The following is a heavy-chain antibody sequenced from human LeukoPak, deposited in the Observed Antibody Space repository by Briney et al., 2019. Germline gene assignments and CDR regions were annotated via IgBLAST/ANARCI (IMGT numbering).Heavy chain of an antibody. CDR2: ISRSSSYI. Sequence: PGGSLSLSCAASGFTFSSYSMIWVRQAPGKGLEWVSSISRSSSYIYYADSVKGRFTISRDNAKNSLYLQMNSLRAEDTAVYYCAREPQLRFLEWSHGYYYYYGMDVWGQRTTVTVSS. CDR1: GFTFSSYS. V-gene: IGHV3-21*01. D-gene: IGHD3-3*01. CDR3: AREPQLRFLEWSHGYYYYYGMDV. J-gene: IGHJ6*02.